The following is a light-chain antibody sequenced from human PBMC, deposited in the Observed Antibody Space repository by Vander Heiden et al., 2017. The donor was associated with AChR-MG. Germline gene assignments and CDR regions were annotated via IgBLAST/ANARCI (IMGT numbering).Light chain of an antibody. Sequence: QSALTQPLSASGYPGQSVTISCTGTSSDLGRFNYVSWYQQYPGKAPKLIIFEVTNRPSGVPDRFSGSKSGNTASLTVSGLQADDEAHYYCCSYAGNNTFEFGGGTKLTVL. CDR3: CSYAGNNTFE. J-gene: IGLJ2*01. CDR1: SSDLGRFNY. CDR2: EVT. V-gene: IGLV2-8*01.